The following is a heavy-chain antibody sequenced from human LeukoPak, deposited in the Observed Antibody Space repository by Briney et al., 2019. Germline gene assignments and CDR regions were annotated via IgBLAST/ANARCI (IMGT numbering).Heavy chain of an antibody. CDR1: GYTFTSYA. V-gene: IGHV1-18*01. D-gene: IGHD2-15*01. CDR3: ARDSCSGDTCYMDY. CDR2: ISTYSDKR. J-gene: IGHJ4*02. Sequence: GASVKVSCKASGYTFTSYAMHWVRQAPGQGPEWMGWISTYSDKRHYAQTLQDRLTMTADTSTSTAYMELRSLRSDDTAVYYCARDSCSGDTCYMDYGPRGPLATVPS.